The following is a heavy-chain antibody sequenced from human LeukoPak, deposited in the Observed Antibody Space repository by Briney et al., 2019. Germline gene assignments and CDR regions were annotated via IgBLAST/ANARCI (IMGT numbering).Heavy chain of an antibody. D-gene: IGHD2-2*01. CDR3: ARVGRYCSSTSCRSSYFDY. V-gene: IGHV4-34*01. CDR1: GGSFSGYY. J-gene: IGHJ4*02. Sequence: SETLSLTCAVYGGSFSGYYWSWIRQPPGKGLEWIGEINHSGSTNYNPSLRSRVTISVDTSKNQFSLKLSSVTAADTAVYYCARVGRYCSSTSCRSSYFDYWGQGTLVTVSS. CDR2: INHSGST.